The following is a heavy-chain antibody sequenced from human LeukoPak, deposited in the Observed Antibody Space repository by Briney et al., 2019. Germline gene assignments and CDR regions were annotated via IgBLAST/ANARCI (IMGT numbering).Heavy chain of an antibody. CDR2: INWNGGST. J-gene: IGHJ4*02. CDR1: GFTFDDYG. Sequence: GGSLRLSCAASGFTFDDYGMSWVRQAPGKGLEWVSGINWNGGSTGYADSVKGRFTISRDNAKNSLYLQMNSLRAEDTALYYCARLMGIAVAGTGFDYWGQGTLVTVSS. CDR3: ARLMGIAVAGTGFDY. D-gene: IGHD6-19*01. V-gene: IGHV3-20*04.